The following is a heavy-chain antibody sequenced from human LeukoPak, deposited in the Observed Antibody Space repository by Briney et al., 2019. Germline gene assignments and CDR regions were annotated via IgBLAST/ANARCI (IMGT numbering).Heavy chain of an antibody. CDR1: GYSFTSYW. V-gene: IGHV5-51*04. J-gene: IGHJ4*02. CDR3: ARSGDSSGYFYY. Sequence: GESLKISCKGSGYSFTSYWIGWVRQMPGKGLEWMGIIYPGDSDIRYSPSFQGLVTISADKPIRTAYLQWSSLKASDTAIYYCARSGDSSGYFYYWGQGALVTVSS. D-gene: IGHD3-22*01. CDR2: IYPGDSDI.